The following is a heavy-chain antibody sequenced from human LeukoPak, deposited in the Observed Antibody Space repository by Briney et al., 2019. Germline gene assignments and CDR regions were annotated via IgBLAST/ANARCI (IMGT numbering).Heavy chain of an antibody. CDR2: ISWNSGSI. V-gene: IGHV3-9*01. Sequence: GGSLRLSCAASGFTFDDYAMHWVRQAPGKGLEWVSGISWNSGSIGYADSVKGRLTISRDNAKNSLYLQMNSLRAEDTALYYCAKEDSSGYIDYWGQGTLVTVSS. D-gene: IGHD3-22*01. CDR1: GFTFDDYA. J-gene: IGHJ4*02. CDR3: AKEDSSGYIDY.